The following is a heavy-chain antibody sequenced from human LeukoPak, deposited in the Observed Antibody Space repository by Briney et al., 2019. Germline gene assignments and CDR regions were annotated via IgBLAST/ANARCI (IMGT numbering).Heavy chain of an antibody. Sequence: GGSLRLSCAASGFIFSTYGMHWVRQAPGKGLEWLTFISYDGSNVYYADSVKGRFTSSRDDSLNTLYLQMNSLRVDDTAVYYCAKDRGGRAAAANTLSFDPWGRGTLVSVS. CDR2: ISYDGSNV. J-gene: IGHJ5*02. CDR3: AKDRGGRAAAANTLSFDP. CDR1: GFIFSTYG. D-gene: IGHD6-25*01. V-gene: IGHV3-30*18.